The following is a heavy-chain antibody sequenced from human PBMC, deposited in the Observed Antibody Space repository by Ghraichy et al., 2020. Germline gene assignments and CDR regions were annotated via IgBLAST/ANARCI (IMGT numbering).Heavy chain of an antibody. CDR1: GGSISSYY. V-gene: IGHV4-59*01. CDR2: IYYSGST. D-gene: IGHD6-13*01. J-gene: IGHJ6*02. Sequence: SETLSLTCTVSGGSISSYYWSWIRQPPGKGLEWIGYIYYSGSTNYNPSLKSRVTISVDTSKNQFSLKLSSVTAEDTVVYYCARVRGIAAAGTQDYYYGMDVWGQGTTVTVSS. CDR3: ARVRGIAAAGTQDYYYGMDV.